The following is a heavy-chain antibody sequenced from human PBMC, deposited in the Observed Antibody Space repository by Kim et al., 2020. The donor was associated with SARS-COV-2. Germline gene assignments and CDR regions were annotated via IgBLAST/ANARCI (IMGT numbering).Heavy chain of an antibody. D-gene: IGHD2-15*01. CDR2: ST. CDR3: ARAESGGQFDS. Sequence: STHYTPALKDRVTISVDTSKNQSSLKLSSVTAADTAVYSCARAESGGQFDSWGQGTLVTVSS. J-gene: IGHJ4*02. V-gene: IGHV4-31*02.